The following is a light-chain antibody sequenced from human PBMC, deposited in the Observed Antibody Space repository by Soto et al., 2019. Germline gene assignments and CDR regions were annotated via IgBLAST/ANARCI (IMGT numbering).Light chain of an antibody. J-gene: IGLJ1*01. CDR1: SSDVGGYNF. V-gene: IGLV2-14*01. CDR3: SSYTSISTYV. Sequence: QPVLTQPASVSGSPGQSITISCTGTSSDVGGYNFVSWYQQHPDKAPKLMIYDVTNRPSGVSNRFSGSKSGNTASLTISGLQAEDEADYYCSSYTSISTYVFGTG. CDR2: DVT.